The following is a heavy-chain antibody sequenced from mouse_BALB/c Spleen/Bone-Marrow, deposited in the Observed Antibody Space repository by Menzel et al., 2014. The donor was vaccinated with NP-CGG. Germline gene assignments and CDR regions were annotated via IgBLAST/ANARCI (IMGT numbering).Heavy chain of an antibody. CDR2: IWAGGST. CDR3: ARDDVSSAMDY. J-gene: IGHJ4*01. D-gene: IGHD2-3*01. CDR1: GFSLTSYS. Sequence: VQLQESGPGLVAPSQSLSITCTVSGFSLTSYSVHWVRQPPGKGLKWLGVIWAGGSTNYNSALMSRLSISKDNSKSQVFLKKSRLQTHDTDMFYCARDDVSSAMDYSGLGTSVTVSS. V-gene: IGHV2-9*02.